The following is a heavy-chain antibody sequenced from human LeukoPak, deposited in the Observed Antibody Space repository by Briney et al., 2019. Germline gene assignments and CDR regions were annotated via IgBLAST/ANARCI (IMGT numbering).Heavy chain of an antibody. V-gene: IGHV3-73*01. CDR3: ARDGVSGIAAAGYPDAFDI. D-gene: IGHD6-13*01. Sequence: GGSLRLSCAASGFTFSGSAMHWVRQASGKGLEWVGRIRSKTNSYATSYAASVKGRFALSRDDSKNTAYLQMNSLRAEDTAVYYCARDGVSGIAAAGYPDAFDIWGQGTMVTVSS. CDR2: IRSKTNSYAT. CDR1: GFTFSGSA. J-gene: IGHJ3*02.